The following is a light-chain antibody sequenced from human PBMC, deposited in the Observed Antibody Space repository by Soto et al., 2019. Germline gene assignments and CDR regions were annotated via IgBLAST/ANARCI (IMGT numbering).Light chain of an antibody. CDR1: SNDVGGYNY. Sequence: QSALTQPASVSGSPGQSITLSCTGTSNDVGGYNYVSWYQQHPGKAPQLMIYEVSNRPSGVSNRFSASKSGNTASLTISGLQAEDEADYYCSSYTSSSTVLFGGGTKLTVL. V-gene: IGLV2-14*01. CDR3: SSYTSSSTVL. J-gene: IGLJ2*01. CDR2: EVS.